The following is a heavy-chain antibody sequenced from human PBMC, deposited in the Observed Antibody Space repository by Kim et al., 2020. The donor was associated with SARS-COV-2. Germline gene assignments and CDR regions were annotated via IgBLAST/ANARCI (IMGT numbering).Heavy chain of an antibody. CDR2: INHSGST. D-gene: IGHD6-19*01. CDR3: ARVPPKWLVRGSYDIDY. CDR1: GGSFSGYY. Sequence: SETLSLTCAVYGGSFSGYYWSWIRQPPGKGLEWIGEINHSGSTNYNPSLKSRVTISVDTSKNQFSLKLSSVTAADTAVYYCARVPPKWLVRGSYDIDYWGQGTLVTVSS. J-gene: IGHJ4*02. V-gene: IGHV4-34*01.